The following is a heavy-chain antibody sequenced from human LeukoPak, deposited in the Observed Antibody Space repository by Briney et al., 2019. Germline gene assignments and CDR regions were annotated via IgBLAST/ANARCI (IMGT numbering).Heavy chain of an antibody. J-gene: IGHJ4*02. V-gene: IGHV1-2*02. CDR3: VRGRSSYNFDY. CDR1: GYTFTGYY. D-gene: IGHD1-1*01. CDR2: INPNSGDT. Sequence: GASVKVSCKASGYTFTGYYMHWVRQAPGQGLEWMGWINPNSGDTKYAQKFQGRVTMTRDTSISTAYMELNRLRSDDTAVYHCVRGRSSYNFDYWGQGTLVTVSS.